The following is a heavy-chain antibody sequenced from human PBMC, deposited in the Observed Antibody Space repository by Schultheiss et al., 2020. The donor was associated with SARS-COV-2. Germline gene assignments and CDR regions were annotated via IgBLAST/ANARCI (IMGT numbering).Heavy chain of an antibody. J-gene: IGHJ4*02. CDR3: AKGRDDYIGPHFDY. Sequence: GGSLRLSCAASGFTFSDFGMQWVRQAPGKGPEWVAVVSYDGSNKYYADSVKGRFTISRDNSKNTLYLQMNSLRAEDTAVYYCAKGRDDYIGPHFDYWGQGTLVTVSS. CDR2: VSYDGSNK. V-gene: IGHV3-30*18. D-gene: IGHD3-16*01. CDR1: GFTFSDFG.